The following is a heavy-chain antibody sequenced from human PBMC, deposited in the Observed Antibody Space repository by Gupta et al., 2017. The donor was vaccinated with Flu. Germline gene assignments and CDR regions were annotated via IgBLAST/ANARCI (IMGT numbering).Heavy chain of an antibody. D-gene: IGHD3-9*01. CDR2: IRSKANSYAT. CDR1: TFSGSA. Sequence: TFSGSAMHWVRQASGKGLEWVGRIRSKANSYATAYAASVKGRFTISRDDSKNTAYLQMNSLKTEDTAVYYCKAGNDILTRNYGMDVWGQGTTVTVSS. V-gene: IGHV3-73*01. J-gene: IGHJ6*02. CDR3: KAGNDILTRNYGMDV.